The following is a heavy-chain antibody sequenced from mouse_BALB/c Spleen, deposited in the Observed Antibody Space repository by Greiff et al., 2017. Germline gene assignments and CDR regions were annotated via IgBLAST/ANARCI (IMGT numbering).Heavy chain of an antibody. CDR2: ISSGGGST. V-gene: IGHV5-12-1*01. D-gene: IGHD2-14*01. CDR1: GFAFSSYD. Sequence: EVMLVESGGGLVKPGGSLKLSCAASGFAFSSYDMSWVRQTPEKRLEWVAYISSGGGSTYYPDTVKGRFTISRDNANNTLYLQMSSLKSEDTAMYYCARHNRYHFFAYWGQGTLVTVSA. CDR3: ARHNRYHFFAY. J-gene: IGHJ3*01.